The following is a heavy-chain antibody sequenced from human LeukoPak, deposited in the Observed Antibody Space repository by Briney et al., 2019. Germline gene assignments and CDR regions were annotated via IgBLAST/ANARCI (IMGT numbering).Heavy chain of an antibody. Sequence: PGGSLRLSCAASGFTFSGYTMNWVRQAPGKGLEWVSSITGSSTYAYYADALRGRFTISRDNAKNSLFLQMNSLRVDDTAVYFCATDLRYSSAWDSPLLPPDWGQGTLVTVSS. CDR3: ATDLRYSSAWDSPLLPPD. V-gene: IGHV3-21*01. D-gene: IGHD6-19*01. CDR1: GFTFSGYT. CDR2: ITGSSTYA. J-gene: IGHJ1*01.